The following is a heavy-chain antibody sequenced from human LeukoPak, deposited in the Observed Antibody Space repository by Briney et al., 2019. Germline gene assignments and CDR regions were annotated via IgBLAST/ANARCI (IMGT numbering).Heavy chain of an antibody. Sequence: GSLRLSCAASGFTFSSYNMKWVRQAPGKGLEWVSSISSRSSYIFYADSVKGRFTISRDNAKKSLYLQMNSLRAEDTAVCYCASGVNYFDYWGQGTLVTVSS. CDR1: GFTFSSYN. D-gene: IGHD3-3*01. CDR3: ASGVNYFDY. V-gene: IGHV3-21*01. J-gene: IGHJ4*02. CDR2: ISSRSSYI.